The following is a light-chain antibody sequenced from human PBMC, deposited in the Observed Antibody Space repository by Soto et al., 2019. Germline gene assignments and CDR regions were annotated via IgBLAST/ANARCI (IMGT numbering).Light chain of an antibody. CDR2: SDN. CDR1: SSNIGTYS. CDR3: AAWDDSLRGVV. Sequence: QSVLTQPPSASGTPGQRVTISCSGSSSNIGTYSVSWYQQFPGTAPRLLIYSDNQRPSGVPDRFSASKSGASASLAISGLQSEDEAHYYCAAWDDSLRGVVFGGGTKLTVL. J-gene: IGLJ3*02. V-gene: IGLV1-44*01.